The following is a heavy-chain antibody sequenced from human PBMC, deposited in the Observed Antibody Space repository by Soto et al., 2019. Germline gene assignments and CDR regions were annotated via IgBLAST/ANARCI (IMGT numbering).Heavy chain of an antibody. Sequence: GSLRLSCAASGFTFSSYSMNWVRQAPGKGLEWVSSISSSSSYIYYADSVKGRFTISRDNAKNSLYLQMNSLRAEDTAVYYCARDLIVVVPAARGNYYYGMDVWGQGTTVTVSS. V-gene: IGHV3-21*01. D-gene: IGHD2-2*01. J-gene: IGHJ6*02. CDR1: GFTFSSYS. CDR2: ISSSSSYI. CDR3: ARDLIVVVPAARGNYYYGMDV.